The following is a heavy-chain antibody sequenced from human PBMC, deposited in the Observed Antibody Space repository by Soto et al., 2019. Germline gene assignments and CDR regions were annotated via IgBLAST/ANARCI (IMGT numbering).Heavy chain of an antibody. V-gene: IGHV3-53*01. CDR2: IYSGGST. CDR1: GFTVSSNY. J-gene: IGHJ6*02. CDR3: ARDGLRRSGWYYYGMDV. D-gene: IGHD6-19*01. Sequence: GSLRLSCAASGFTVSSNYMSWVRQAPGKGLEWVSVIYSGGSTYYADSVKGRFTISRDNSKNTLYLQMNSLRAEDTAVYYCARDGLRRSGWYYYGMDVWGQGTTVTVSS.